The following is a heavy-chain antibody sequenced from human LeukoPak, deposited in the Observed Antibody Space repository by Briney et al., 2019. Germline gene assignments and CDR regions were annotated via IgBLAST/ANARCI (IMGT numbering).Heavy chain of an antibody. V-gene: IGHV3-21*01. Sequence: GGSLRLSCAASGFTFSSYSMNWVRQAPGKGLEWVSSISSSGSYIYYADSVKGRFTISRDNSRSTLYLQMNSLRPEDTAIYYCAREGYYGSGSPPSLYFDYWGQGTLVTVSS. CDR3: AREGYYGSGSPPSLYFDY. J-gene: IGHJ4*02. CDR1: GFTFSSYS. D-gene: IGHD3-10*01. CDR2: ISSSGSYI.